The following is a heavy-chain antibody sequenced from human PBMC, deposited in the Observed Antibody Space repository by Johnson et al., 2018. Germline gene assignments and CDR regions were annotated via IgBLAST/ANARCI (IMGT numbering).Heavy chain of an antibody. V-gene: IGHV3-23*04. CDR3: ATIPAVDMVTTDYGADDCFDI. J-gene: IGHJ3*02. CDR1: GFTFSNFG. D-gene: IGHD5-12*01. CDR2: ISGRGSST. Sequence: VQLVQSGGGLVQPGGSLRLSCAASGFTFSNFGMTWVRQVPGKGLEWVSTISGRGSSTYYAASVQGRFTISRDNSKNTLFLQMNSLRAEDTAVYYCATIPAVDMVTTDYGADDCFDIWGQGTMVTVSS.